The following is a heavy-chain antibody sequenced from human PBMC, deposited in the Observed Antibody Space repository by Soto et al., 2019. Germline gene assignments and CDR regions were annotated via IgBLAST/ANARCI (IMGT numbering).Heavy chain of an antibody. CDR1: GFTFDDYS. Sequence: QVHLVESGGGVVQPGRSLRLSCAAFGFTFDDYSMHWVRQAPGKGLEWVALISYEGSNKYYADSVKGRFTISRDNANNTLFLEVNSLRPEDTAGYYCALPHIQSYCYDGFDICDQGKMVTSSS. J-gene: IGHJ3*02. V-gene: IGHV3-30-3*01. CDR3: ALPHIQSYCYDGFDI. CDR2: ISYEGSNK. D-gene: IGHD1-26*01.